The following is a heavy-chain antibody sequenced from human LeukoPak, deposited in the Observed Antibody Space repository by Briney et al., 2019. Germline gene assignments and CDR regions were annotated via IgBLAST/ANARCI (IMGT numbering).Heavy chain of an antibody. CDR1: GFTFSGST. Sequence: GGSLRLSCAASGFTFSGSTMNWVRQAPGKGLEWVSFISTSSSYIYYADSVRGRFTISRDNAKNSLYLQMNSLRAEDTALYYCAKGVRITMFRGAFDIWGQRKLVTVSS. J-gene: IGHJ3*02. V-gene: IGHV3-21*04. CDR3: AKGVRITMFRGAFDI. D-gene: IGHD3-10*01. CDR2: ISTSSSYI.